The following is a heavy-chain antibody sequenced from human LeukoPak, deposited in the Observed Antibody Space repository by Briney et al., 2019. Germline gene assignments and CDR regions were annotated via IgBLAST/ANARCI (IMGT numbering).Heavy chain of an antibody. Sequence: SVKVSCKASGGTFSSYAISWVRQAPGQGLGWMGGIIPIFGTANYAQKFQGRVTITADESTSTAYMELSSLRSEDTAVYYCARLPGTTVVDSMDVWGQGTTVTVSS. CDR1: GGTFSSYA. D-gene: IGHD4-11*01. J-gene: IGHJ6*02. V-gene: IGHV1-69*13. CDR3: ARLPGTTVVDSMDV. CDR2: IIPIFGTA.